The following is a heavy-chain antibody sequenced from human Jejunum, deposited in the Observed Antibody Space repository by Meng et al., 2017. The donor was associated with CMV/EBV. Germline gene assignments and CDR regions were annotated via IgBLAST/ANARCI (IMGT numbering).Heavy chain of an antibody. J-gene: IGHJ4*02. CDR1: DFPFIVSA. Sequence: LSCVASDFPFIVSAISWFRQAPGPGLGWISVFSAYGDNTYYAESVKGRFTISRDKSKGTLYLHMNSLRVDDTAVYYCVKPRRVLVPDFWGQGTLVTVSS. D-gene: IGHD2/OR15-2a*01. V-gene: IGHV3-23*01. CDR2: FSAYGDNT. CDR3: VKPRRVLVPDF.